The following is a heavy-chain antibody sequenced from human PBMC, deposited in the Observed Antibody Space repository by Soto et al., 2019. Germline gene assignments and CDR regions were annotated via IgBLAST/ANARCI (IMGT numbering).Heavy chain of an antibody. Sequence: QVQLQESGPGLVKPSETLSLICSDSGGSISSHNWGWIRLPPGKGLEWIGYIRDSGDTSYNPSLNSSVTMSLDTPKKEFSLKLTSVTAADTAVYYCVRQGFGALHGLVGVWGQGTTVTVSS. V-gene: IGHV4-59*08. CDR3: VRQGFGALHGLVGV. CDR1: GGSISSHN. J-gene: IGHJ6*02. CDR2: IRDSGDT. D-gene: IGHD3-10*01.